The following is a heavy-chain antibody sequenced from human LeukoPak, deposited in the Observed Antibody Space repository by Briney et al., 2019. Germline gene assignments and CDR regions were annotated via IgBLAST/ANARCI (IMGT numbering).Heavy chain of an antibody. Sequence: SETLSLTCTVSGGSISSYYWSWIRQPPGKGLEWIGYIYYSGSTNYNPSLKSRVTISVDTSKNQFSLKLSSVTAADTAVYYCARDPYYYYGMDVWGHGTTVTVSS. CDR1: GGSISSYY. CDR2: IYYSGST. V-gene: IGHV4-59*01. J-gene: IGHJ6*02. CDR3: ARDPYYYYGMDV.